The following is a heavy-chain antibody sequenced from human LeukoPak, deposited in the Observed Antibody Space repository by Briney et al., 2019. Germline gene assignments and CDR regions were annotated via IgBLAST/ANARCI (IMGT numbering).Heavy chain of an antibody. V-gene: IGHV4-34*01. J-gene: IGHJ4*02. CDR1: GGSFSGYY. CDR2: INHGGST. CDR3: ARHVRYSYGYYDY. D-gene: IGHD5-18*01. Sequence: SETLSLTCAVFGGSFSGYYWNWIRQPPGKGLEWIGRINHGGSTNYNPSLKSRVTISVGTSKNQFSLKLSSVTAADTAVYYCARHVRYSYGYYDYWGQGTLVTVSS.